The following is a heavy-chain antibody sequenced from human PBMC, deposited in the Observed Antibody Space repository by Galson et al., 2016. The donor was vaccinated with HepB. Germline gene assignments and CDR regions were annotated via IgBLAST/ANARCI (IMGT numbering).Heavy chain of an antibody. D-gene: IGHD3-9*01. Sequence: SLRLSCAASGFTFSRYEMNWVRQAPGKGLEWVSYISSSGTTIYYADSVKGRFTISRDNAKNSLYLQLNSLRAEDTAVYYCAREPVRLDDLLTGPPKNPDYGVQGTLVTVSS. CDR3: AREPVRLDDLLTGPPKNPDY. J-gene: IGHJ4*02. CDR1: GFTFSRYE. CDR2: ISSSGTTI. V-gene: IGHV3-48*03.